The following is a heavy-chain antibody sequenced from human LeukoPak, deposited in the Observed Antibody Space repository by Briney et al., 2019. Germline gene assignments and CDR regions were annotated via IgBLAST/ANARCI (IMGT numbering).Heavy chain of an antibody. V-gene: IGHV4-31*03. J-gene: IGHJ4*02. D-gene: IGHD2-2*01. CDR3: ARTSSTSCLFDY. CDR1: GGSISSGGYY. Sequence: SETLSLTCTVSGGSISSGGYYWSWIRQHPGKGLEWIGYIYYSGSTYYNPSLKSRVTISVDTSKNQFSLKLSSVTAADTAVYYCARTSSTSCLFDYWGQGTLVTVSS. CDR2: IYYSGST.